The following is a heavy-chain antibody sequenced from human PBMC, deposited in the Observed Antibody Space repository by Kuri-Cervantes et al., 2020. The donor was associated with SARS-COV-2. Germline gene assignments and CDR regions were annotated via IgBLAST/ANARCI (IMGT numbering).Heavy chain of an antibody. D-gene: IGHD3-22*01. V-gene: IGHV3-69-1*01. J-gene: IGHJ4*02. Sequence: GGSLRLSCAASGFTFSDYYMNWVRQAPGKGLEWVSSISSSSTIYYADSVKGRFTISRDNAKNSLYLQMNSLRAEDTAVYYCARDSDYDSSGLHDYWGQGTLVTVSS. CDR2: ISSSSTI. CDR1: GFTFSDYY. CDR3: ARDSDYDSSGLHDY.